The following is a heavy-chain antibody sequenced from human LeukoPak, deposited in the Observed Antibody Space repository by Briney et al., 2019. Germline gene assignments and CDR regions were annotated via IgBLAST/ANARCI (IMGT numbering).Heavy chain of an antibody. V-gene: IGHV1-8*01. Sequence: GASVKVSCKASGYTFTSYDINWVRQATGQGLEWTGWMNPHSGDTGYAQKFQGRVTMTRNTSIITAYMELSCLRSEDTAVYYCARMNFEYSSSSNWFDPWGQGTLVTVSS. J-gene: IGHJ5*02. CDR1: GYTFTSYD. CDR3: ARMNFEYSSSSNWFDP. CDR2: MNPHSGDT. D-gene: IGHD6-6*01.